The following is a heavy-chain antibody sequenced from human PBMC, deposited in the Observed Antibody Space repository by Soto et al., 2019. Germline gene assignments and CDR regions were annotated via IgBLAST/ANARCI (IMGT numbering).Heavy chain of an antibody. CDR2: IIPIFGTA. J-gene: IGHJ6*04. CDR3: ARDGIAAAGFYYYGMDV. D-gene: IGHD6-13*01. Sequence: GASVKVSCKASGGTFSSYAISWVRQAPGQGLEWMGGIIPIFGTANYAQKFQGRVTITADESTSTAYMELSSLRSEDTAVYYCARDGIAAAGFYYYGMDVWGKGTTVTVSS. V-gene: IGHV1-69*13. CDR1: GGTFSSYA.